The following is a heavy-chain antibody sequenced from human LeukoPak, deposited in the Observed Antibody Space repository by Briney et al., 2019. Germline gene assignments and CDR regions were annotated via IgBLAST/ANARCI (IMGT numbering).Heavy chain of an antibody. D-gene: IGHD4-17*01. J-gene: IGHJ4*02. CDR1: GFTFSSYA. CDR2: ISGGTGTP. Sequence: GGSLRLSCAASGFTFSSYAMSWVRQAPGKGLEWVSGISGGTGTPYYVDSVKGRFIISRDNSKNTLYLQMTSLRGGDTAVYYCAKRRTTVITMDYFDYWGQGILVTVSS. V-gene: IGHV3-23*01. CDR3: AKRRTTVITMDYFDY.